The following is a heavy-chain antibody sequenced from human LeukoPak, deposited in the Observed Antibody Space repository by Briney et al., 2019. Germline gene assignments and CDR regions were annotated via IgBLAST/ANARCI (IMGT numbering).Heavy chain of an antibody. J-gene: IGHJ4*02. CDR1: GFAFNTQA. CDR3: ARDCGKLRYLDL. Sequence: SGGSLRLSCVASGFAFNTQAMHWVRQAPGKGLEWLAVMSLDGSSIYYADSVRGRFTISRDNSKNTLFLQMSSLRVEDTAVYYCARDCGKLRYLDLWGQGTLLTVSS. CDR2: MSLDGSSI. V-gene: IGHV3-30*15. D-gene: IGHD3-9*01.